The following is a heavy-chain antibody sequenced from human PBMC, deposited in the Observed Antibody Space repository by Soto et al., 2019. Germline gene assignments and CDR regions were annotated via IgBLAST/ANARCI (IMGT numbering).Heavy chain of an antibody. V-gene: IGHV3-48*02. J-gene: IGHJ6*02. CDR3: TRDSHFGYGMDV. CDR1: GFMFSSYS. Sequence: GGSLRLSCAASGFMFSSYSMNWVRQAPGKGLEWLSYISIDSKTIYYAASVKGRFTISRDNVKNLLFLQMNTLRDEDTAMYYCTRDSHFGYGMDVWGQGTTVTVSS. D-gene: IGHD3-10*01. CDR2: ISIDSKTI.